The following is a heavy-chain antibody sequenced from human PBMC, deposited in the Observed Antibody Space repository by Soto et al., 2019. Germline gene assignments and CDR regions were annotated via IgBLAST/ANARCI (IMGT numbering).Heavy chain of an antibody. D-gene: IGHD3-16*01. V-gene: IGHV4-59*08. CDR1: GGSISSYY. CDR2: IYYSGST. CDR3: ARRFVGAIDY. J-gene: IGHJ4*02. Sequence: SETLSLTCTVSGGSISSYYWSWIRQPPGKGLEWIGNIYYSGSTNYNPSLESRVTISVDTSKNQFSLELSSVTAADTAVYFCARRFVGAIDYWGQGTLVTVSS.